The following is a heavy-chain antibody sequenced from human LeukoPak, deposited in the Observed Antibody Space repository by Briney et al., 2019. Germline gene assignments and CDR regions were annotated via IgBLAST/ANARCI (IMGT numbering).Heavy chain of an antibody. J-gene: IGHJ4*02. CDR1: GFTFSSYA. CDR2: ISNNGGYT. V-gene: IGHV3-23*01. CDR3: AKQLGYCSDGSCYFPY. D-gene: IGHD2-15*01. Sequence: QPGGSLRLSSAASGFTFSSYAMSWVRQAPGKGLEWVSAISNNGGYTYYADSVQGRFTISRDNSKSTLCLQMNSLRAEDTAVYYCAKQLGYCSDGSCYFPYWGQGTLVTVSS.